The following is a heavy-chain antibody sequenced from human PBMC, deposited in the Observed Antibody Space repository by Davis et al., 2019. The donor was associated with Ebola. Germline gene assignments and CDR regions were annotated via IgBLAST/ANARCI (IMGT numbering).Heavy chain of an antibody. CDR3: ARDSLGSSWYGPHDY. V-gene: IGHV1-69*06. CDR1: GGTFSSYA. Sequence: SVKVSCKASGGTFSSYAISWVRQAPGQGLEWMGGIIPIFGTANYAQKFQGRVTITADKSTSTAYMELSSLRSEDTAVYYCARDSLGSSWYGPHDYWGQGTLVTVSS. J-gene: IGHJ4*02. D-gene: IGHD6-13*01. CDR2: IIPIFGTA.